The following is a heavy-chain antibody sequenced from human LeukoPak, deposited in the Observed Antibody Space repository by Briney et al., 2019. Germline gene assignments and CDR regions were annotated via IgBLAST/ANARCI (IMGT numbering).Heavy chain of an antibody. CDR3: ARTIPDSNRDFDI. J-gene: IGHJ3*02. D-gene: IGHD3-22*01. CDR1: GFTFSDYY. CDR2: INDRSDYT. Sequence: GGSLRLSCAASGFTFSDYYMSWIRQAPGKGLEWVSYINDRSDYTNYADSVKGRFTISRDNAKNSLYLQMISLRAEDTAVYYCARTIPDSNRDFDIWGRGTMVTVSS. V-gene: IGHV3-11*06.